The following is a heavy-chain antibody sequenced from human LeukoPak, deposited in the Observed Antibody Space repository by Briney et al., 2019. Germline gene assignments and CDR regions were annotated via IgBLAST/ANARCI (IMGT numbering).Heavy chain of an antibody. J-gene: IGHJ1*01. CDR1: GFTFSGSA. D-gene: IGHD3-10*01. CDR3: TRLAAYYSGEYFQH. V-gene: IGHV3-73*01. Sequence: GGSLRLSCAASGFTFSGSAMHWVRQASGKGLEWVGRIRSKANSYATAYAASVKGRFTISRDDSKNTAYLQMNSLKTEDTAVYYCTRLAAYYSGEYFQHWGQGTLVTVSS. CDR2: IRSKANSYAT.